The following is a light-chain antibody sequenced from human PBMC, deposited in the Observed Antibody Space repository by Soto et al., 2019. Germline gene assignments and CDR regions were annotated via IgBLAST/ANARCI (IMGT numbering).Light chain of an antibody. J-gene: IGLJ1*01. CDR2: EVS. Sequence: ALTQPPSASGSPGQSVTISRTGTSSDVGGYNYVSWYQQHPGKAPKLMIYEVSKRPSGVPDRFSGSKSGNTASLTVSGLQAEDEADYYCISYAGSNLLYVFGTGTKVTVL. V-gene: IGLV2-8*01. CDR1: SSDVGGYNY. CDR3: ISYAGSNLLYV.